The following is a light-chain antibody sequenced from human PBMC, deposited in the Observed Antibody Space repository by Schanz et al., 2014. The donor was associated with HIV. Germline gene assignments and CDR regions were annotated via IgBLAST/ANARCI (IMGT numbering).Light chain of an antibody. J-gene: IGLJ2*01. CDR1: SSNIRINT. Sequence: QSVLTQPPSASGTPGQRVTISCSGSSSNIRINTVNWYQQFPGTAPKLLIYSNSRRPSGVPDRFSGSKSGTSASLAISGLQAEDEAEYYCSSYTSSSTVLFGGGTKLTVL. CDR3: SSYTSSSTVL. V-gene: IGLV1-44*01. CDR2: SNS.